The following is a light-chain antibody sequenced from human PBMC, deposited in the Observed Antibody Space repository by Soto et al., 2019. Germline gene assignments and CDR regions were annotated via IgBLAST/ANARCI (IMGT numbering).Light chain of an antibody. CDR3: QQYSSFPYT. V-gene: IGKV1-5*03. J-gene: IGKJ2*01. Sequence: DVQMTQSPSTLSASVGDRVTITCRASENIDGWLAWYQQKPGKAPILLIFEVSKLQSGVSSRFTGSGSGTEFTLTVSSLQPGDFATYYCQQYSSFPYTFGQGTNLEIK. CDR2: EVS. CDR1: ENIDGW.